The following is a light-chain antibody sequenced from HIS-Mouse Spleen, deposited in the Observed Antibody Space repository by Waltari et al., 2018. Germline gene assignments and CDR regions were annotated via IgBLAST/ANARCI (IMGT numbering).Light chain of an antibody. V-gene: IGLV2-23*01. CDR2: EGS. J-gene: IGLJ3*02. CDR3: CSYAGSSTWV. Sequence: QSALTQPASVSGSPGQSITISCTGTSSDVGSYNLVSWYQQHPGKAPKLMIYEGSKRPSGGSNRFAGAKSGNTDSLTISGLQAEDEADYYCCSYAGSSTWVFGGGTKLTVL. CDR1: SSDVGSYNL.